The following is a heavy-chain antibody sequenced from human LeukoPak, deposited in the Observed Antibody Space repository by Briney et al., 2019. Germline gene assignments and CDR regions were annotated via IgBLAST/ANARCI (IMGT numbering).Heavy chain of an antibody. J-gene: IGHJ4*02. Sequence: PGESLKISCKGSGYSFTSYWIGWVRQMPGKGLEWMGIIYPGDSDTRYSPSFQGQVTISADKSISTAYLQWSSLKASDTAMYYCARRRYCSSTSCSYFDYWGQGTLVTVSS. CDR3: ARRRYCSSTSCSYFDY. CDR1: GYSFTSYW. V-gene: IGHV5-51*01. CDR2: IYPGDSDT. D-gene: IGHD2-2*01.